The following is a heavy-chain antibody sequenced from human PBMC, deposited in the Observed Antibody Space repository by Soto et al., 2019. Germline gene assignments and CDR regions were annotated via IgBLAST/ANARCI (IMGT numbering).Heavy chain of an antibody. CDR3: ARGTGHHYYIMDV. V-gene: IGHV3-33*01. Sequence: QVQLVESGGGVVQPGRSLRLSCAASGFTFSSYGMHWVRQAPGKGLEWVAVIWYDGNDKYYGDSVKGRFSVSRDNSKNTLYLQMNSLKVEDTAVFYCARGTGHHYYIMDVWGQGTTVTVSS. D-gene: IGHD3-10*01. CDR1: GFTFSSYG. CDR2: IWYDGNDK. J-gene: IGHJ6*02.